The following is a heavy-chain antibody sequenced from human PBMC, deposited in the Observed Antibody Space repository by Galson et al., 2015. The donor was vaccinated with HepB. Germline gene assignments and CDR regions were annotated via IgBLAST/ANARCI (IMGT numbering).Heavy chain of an antibody. D-gene: IGHD6-6*01. CDR1: GYSFTSYW. J-gene: IGHJ4*02. Sequence: QSGAEVKRPGESLKISCKGSGYSFTSYWIGWVRQMPGKGLEWMGIIYPGDSDTRYSPSFQGQVTISADKSISTAYLQWSSLKASDTAMYYCARSQHGIAARPDYFDYWGQGTLVTVSS. CDR2: IYPGDSDT. CDR3: ARSQHGIAARPDYFDY. V-gene: IGHV5-51*01.